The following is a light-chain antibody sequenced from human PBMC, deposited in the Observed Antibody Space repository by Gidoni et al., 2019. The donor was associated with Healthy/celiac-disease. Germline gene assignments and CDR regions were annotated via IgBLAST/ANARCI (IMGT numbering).Light chain of an antibody. Sequence: QSVLTQPPSASGTPGQRVTSPCSGSSSNIGSNTVNWYQPLPGTAPKLLIYSNNQRPSGVPDRFSGSKSGTSASLAISGLQSEDEADYYCAAWDDSLNGPDVVVGGGTKLTVL. CDR2: SNN. J-gene: IGLJ2*01. CDR3: AAWDDSLNGPDVV. CDR1: SSNIGSNT. V-gene: IGLV1-44*01.